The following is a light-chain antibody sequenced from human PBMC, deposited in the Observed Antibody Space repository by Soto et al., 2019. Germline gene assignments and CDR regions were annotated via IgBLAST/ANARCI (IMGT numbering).Light chain of an antibody. Sequence: EIQMTQSPSILSASVGDRVTITCRAIQSISSWLAWYQQKPGKAPNLLIHKASHLESGVPSRFSGSGSGTDFTLTISRLEPEDFAVYYCQPYGWLPRTVGGGTKVDIK. CDR3: QPYGWLPRT. CDR2: KAS. CDR1: QSISSW. V-gene: IGKV1-5*03. J-gene: IGKJ4*01.